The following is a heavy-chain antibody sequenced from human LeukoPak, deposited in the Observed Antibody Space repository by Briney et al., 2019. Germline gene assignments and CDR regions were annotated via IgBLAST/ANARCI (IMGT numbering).Heavy chain of an antibody. CDR1: GYTFTGYY. CDR3: ARDLGRGRYNWFDP. J-gene: IGHJ5*02. V-gene: IGHV1-2*06. Sequence: ASVKVSCKASGYTFTGYYMHWVRQAPGQGLEWMGRINPNSGGTNYAQKFQGRVTMTRDTSISTAYVELSRLRSDDTAVYYCARDLGRGRYNWFDPWGQGTLVTVSS. CDR2: INPNSGGT. D-gene: IGHD3-16*01.